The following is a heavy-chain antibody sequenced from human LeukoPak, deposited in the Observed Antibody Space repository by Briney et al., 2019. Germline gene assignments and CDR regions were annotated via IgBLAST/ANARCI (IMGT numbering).Heavy chain of an antibody. CDR2: ISGSGGST. CDR3: ARDPYSGSYGNYYYYFMDV. V-gene: IGHV3-23*01. D-gene: IGHD1-26*01. J-gene: IGHJ6*03. Sequence: GGTLRLSCAASGFTFSSYAMNWVRQAPGRGLEWISTISGSGGSTQYADSVKGRFTISRDNFKNTLYLQMNSLRAEDTAVYYCARDPYSGSYGNYYYYFMDVWGKGTTVTISS. CDR1: GFTFSSYA.